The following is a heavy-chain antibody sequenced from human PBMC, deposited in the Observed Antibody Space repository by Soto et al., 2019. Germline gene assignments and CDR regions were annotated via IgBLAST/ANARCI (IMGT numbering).Heavy chain of an antibody. J-gene: IGHJ5*02. CDR1: GGSISSSSYY. CDR3: ARRLITIFGVPYPNWFDP. Sequence: QLQLQESGPGLVKPSETLSLTCTVSGGSISSSSYYWGWIRQPPGKGLEWIGGIYYSGATYYNPSLKSRVTIPVDTSKNQFTLQLTSVAAADTAVYYCARRLITIFGVPYPNWFDPWGQGTLVTVST. V-gene: IGHV4-39*01. D-gene: IGHD3-3*01. CDR2: IYYSGAT.